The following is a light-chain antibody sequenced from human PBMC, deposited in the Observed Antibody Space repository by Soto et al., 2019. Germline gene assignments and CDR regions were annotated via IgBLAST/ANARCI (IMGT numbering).Light chain of an antibody. CDR2: DTS. CDR1: QGIGDT. J-gene: IGKJ4*01. V-gene: IGKV3-15*01. Sequence: EVVMRQSPATLSVSPGAGATLSCRASQGIGDTLAWYQHKPGQTPRLLIYDTSTRATGVPTRFSGSRSGAEFTLTINSLQSEDFAVYYCKPDNNWPLTFGGGTKVEIK. CDR3: KPDNNWPLT.